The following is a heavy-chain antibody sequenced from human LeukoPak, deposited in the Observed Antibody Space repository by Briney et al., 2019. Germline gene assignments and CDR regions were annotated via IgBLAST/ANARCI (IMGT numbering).Heavy chain of an antibody. D-gene: IGHD3-22*01. CDR1: GLTFRGYG. Sequence: GGPLRLPCEASGLTFRGYGLHGVPKSPGKALIGVSQLNVDGSSTGYADSVKGRFTISRPNAKNTLYLQMHSVRVEDTAVYYCARVGYYDSSGYNDYWGQGTLVTVSS. J-gene: IGHJ4*02. V-gene: IGHV3-74*01. CDR3: ARVGYYDSSGYNDY. CDR2: LNVDGSST.